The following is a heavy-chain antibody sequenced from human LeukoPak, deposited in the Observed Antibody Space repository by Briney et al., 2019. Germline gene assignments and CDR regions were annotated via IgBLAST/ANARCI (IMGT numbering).Heavy chain of an antibody. Sequence: PSETLSLTCTVSGGSISSYYWSWIRQSPGKGLEWIGYIYYSGSTNYNPSLKSRVTISVDTSKNQFSLKLSSVTAADTAVYYCAREVAAAGRVWFDPWGQGTLVTVSS. CDR1: GGSISSYY. CDR3: AREVAAAGRVWFDP. D-gene: IGHD6-13*01. V-gene: IGHV4-59*01. J-gene: IGHJ5*02. CDR2: IYYSGST.